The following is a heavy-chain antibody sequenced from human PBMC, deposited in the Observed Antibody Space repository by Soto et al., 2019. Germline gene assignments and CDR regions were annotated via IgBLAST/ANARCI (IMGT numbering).Heavy chain of an antibody. V-gene: IGHV3-23*01. J-gene: IGHJ4*02. Sequence: EVQLLESGGGSVQPGGSLRLSCAASGFTFSGFTMSWVRQAPGKGLEWVSSTSNTGGTSSYADSVQGRFTISRDNSKNTLYLQMGSLRAEDTAVYYCAKDRVGGTYPYYFDYWGQGSVVTVSS. CDR1: GFTFSGFT. CDR3: AKDRVGGTYPYYFDY. CDR2: TSNTGGTS. D-gene: IGHD1-26*01.